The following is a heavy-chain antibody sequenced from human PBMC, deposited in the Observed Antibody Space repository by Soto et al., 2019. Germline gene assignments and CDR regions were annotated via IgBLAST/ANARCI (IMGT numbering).Heavy chain of an antibody. CDR3: ARVVRYFHTPYGMDV. V-gene: IGHV3-23*01. CDR2: IGGSGRNT. D-gene: IGHD3-9*01. Sequence: EVQLLESGEGLVQPGGSLKLSCAASGFTFSNHAMSWVRQAPGKGLEWVSGIGGSGRNTYYADSVKGRFTISRDNSQNKVILQMNSPRAEETAEYYCARVVRYFHTPYGMDVWGPGTKVTDSS. J-gene: IGHJ6*02. CDR1: GFTFSNHA.